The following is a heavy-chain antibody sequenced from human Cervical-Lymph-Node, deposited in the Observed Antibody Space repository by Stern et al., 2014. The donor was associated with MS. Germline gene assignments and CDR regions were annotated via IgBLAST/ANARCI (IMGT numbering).Heavy chain of an antibody. CDR2: IREYNGNT. J-gene: IGHJ6*02. V-gene: IGHV1-18*01. D-gene: IGHD4-17*01. CDR3: ARVRTTVTSYYYYGMDV. Sequence: VQLLESGAEVKKPGASVKVSCKASGYTFTSYGISWVRQAPGQGLEWMGWIREYNGNTNYAQKLQGRVPITTDTSTSTAYMELRSLRSDDTAVYYCARVRTTVTSYYYYGMDVWGQGTTVTVSS. CDR1: GYTFTSYG.